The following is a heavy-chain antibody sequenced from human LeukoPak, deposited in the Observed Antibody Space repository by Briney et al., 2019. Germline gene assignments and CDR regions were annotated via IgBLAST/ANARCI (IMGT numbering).Heavy chain of an antibody. J-gene: IGHJ6*02. Sequence: SETLSLTCTVSGGSISSYYRSWIRQPPGKGLEWIGYIYYSGSTNYNPSLKSRVTISVDTSKNQFSLKLSSVTAADTAVYYCARRGYSYGRRDYYYGMDVWGQGTTVTVSS. D-gene: IGHD5-18*01. CDR3: ARRGYSYGRRDYYYGMDV. V-gene: IGHV4-59*01. CDR2: IYYSGST. CDR1: GGSISSYY.